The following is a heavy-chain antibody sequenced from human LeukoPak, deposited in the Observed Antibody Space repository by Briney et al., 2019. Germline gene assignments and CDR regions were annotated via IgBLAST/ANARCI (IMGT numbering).Heavy chain of an antibody. V-gene: IGHV4-59*08. CDR1: GGSISSYY. CDR2: IYYSGST. Sequence: SSETLSLTCTVSGGSISSYYWSWIRQPPGKGLEWIGYIYYSGSTNYNPSLRSRVTILIGTSKNQFSLKLTSVTAADTAVYYCARLYYYGSGNYYYYFDSWGQGTLVTVSS. J-gene: IGHJ4*02. CDR3: ARLYYYGSGNYYYYFDS. D-gene: IGHD3-10*01.